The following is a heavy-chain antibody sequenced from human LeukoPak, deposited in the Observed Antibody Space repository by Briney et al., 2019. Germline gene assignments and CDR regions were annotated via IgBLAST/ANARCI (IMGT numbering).Heavy chain of an antibody. Sequence: PSETLSLTCAVYGGSFSVHYWSWVRQPPGKGLEWIAEISHSGSIDYNPSLMSRVTISFDTSKNHLSLNLRSVTAADTAVYYCAIRAREQRDSSPGNWLDPWGQGTLVTVSS. V-gene: IGHV4-34*01. CDR2: ISHSGSI. CDR3: AIRAREQRDSSPGNWLDP. J-gene: IGHJ5*02. CDR1: GGSFSVHY. D-gene: IGHD1/OR15-1a*01.